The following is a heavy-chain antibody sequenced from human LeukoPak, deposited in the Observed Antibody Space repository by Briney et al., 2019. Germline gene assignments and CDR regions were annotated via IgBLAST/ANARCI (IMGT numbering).Heavy chain of an antibody. CDR2: IDNDGSGI. Sequence: PGGSLRLSCAASGFTFSSYWMHWVRQAPGKGLVWVSRIDNDGSGITYADSVEGRFTSSRDNAKNTLYLQMNSLRAEDTAVYYCAREWVVAATGYWFDPWGQGTLVTVSS. V-gene: IGHV3-74*03. D-gene: IGHD2-15*01. CDR1: GFTFSSYW. J-gene: IGHJ5*02. CDR3: AREWVVAATGYWFDP.